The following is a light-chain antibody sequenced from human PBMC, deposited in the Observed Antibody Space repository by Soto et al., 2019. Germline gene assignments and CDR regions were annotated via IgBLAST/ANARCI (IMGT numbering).Light chain of an antibody. CDR2: GAS. J-gene: IGKJ3*01. Sequence: EIVMTQSPATLSVSPGERATLSCRASQSVSSNLAWYQQKPGQAPRLLIYGASTRATGIPAMFSGSGSGTELHLAISSLQSEDFAVYYCQQYNNWPPRITFGPGTKVDIK. CDR1: QSVSSN. V-gene: IGKV3-15*01. CDR3: QQYNNWPPRIT.